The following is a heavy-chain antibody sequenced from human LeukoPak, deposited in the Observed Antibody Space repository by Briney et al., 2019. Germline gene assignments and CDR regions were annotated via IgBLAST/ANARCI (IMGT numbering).Heavy chain of an antibody. CDR2: IIPIFGTA. V-gene: IGHV1-69*13. CDR3: ARDGSGYSSGWRPGFDY. J-gene: IGHJ4*02. CDR1: GGTFSSYA. Sequence: SVKVSCKASGGTFSSYAISWVRQAPGQGLEWMGGIIPIFGTANYAQKFQGRVTITADESTSTAYMELSSLKSEDTAVYYCARDGSGYSSGWRPGFDYWGQGTLVTVSS. D-gene: IGHD6-19*01.